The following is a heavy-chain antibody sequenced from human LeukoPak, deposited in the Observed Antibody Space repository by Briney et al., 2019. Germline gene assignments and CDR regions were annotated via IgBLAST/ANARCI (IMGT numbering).Heavy chain of an antibody. Sequence: SETLSLTCTVSGDSIISSSYYWGWIRQPPGKGLEWIGSIYYSGSTYCNPSLKSRVTISVDTSKNQFSLKLNSVTAADTAVYYCARVARVAARPNWFDPWGQGTLVTVSS. CDR3: ARVARVAARPNWFDP. V-gene: IGHV4-39*07. CDR2: IYYSGST. D-gene: IGHD6-6*01. J-gene: IGHJ5*02. CDR1: GDSIISSSYY.